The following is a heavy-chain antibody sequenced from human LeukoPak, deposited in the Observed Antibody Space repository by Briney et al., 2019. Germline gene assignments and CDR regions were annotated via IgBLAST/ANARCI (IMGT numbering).Heavy chain of an antibody. CDR1: GGTLSRYG. D-gene: IGHD3-16*02. V-gene: IGHV1-69*05. CDR3: AGETLAPSGVKYFHH. CDR2: IIPTFGST. J-gene: IGHJ1*01. Sequence: SVKVSCKASGGTLSRYGINWVRQAPVQGLEWMGRIIPTFGSTNYAQNFQGRVTITTDESTTTAYMEVTSLTSEDTAVYYCAGETLAPSGVKYFHHWGQGTLVTVSS.